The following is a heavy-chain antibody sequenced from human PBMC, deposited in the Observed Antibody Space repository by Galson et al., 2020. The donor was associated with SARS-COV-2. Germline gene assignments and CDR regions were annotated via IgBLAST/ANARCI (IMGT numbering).Heavy chain of an antibody. CDR1: GGTFSSYA. V-gene: IGHV1-69*10. D-gene: IGHD6-6*01. CDR2: IIPILGIA. CDR3: ASAGGAARQYYFDY. J-gene: IGHJ4*02. Sequence: KISCKASGGTFSSYAISWVRQAPGQGLEWTGGIIPILGIANYAQKFQGRVTITADKSTSTAYMELSSLRSEDTAVYYCASAGGAARQYYFDYWGQGTLVTVSS.